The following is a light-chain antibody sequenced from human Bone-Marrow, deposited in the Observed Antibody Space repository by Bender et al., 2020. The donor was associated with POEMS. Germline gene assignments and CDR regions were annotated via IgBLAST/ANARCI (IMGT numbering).Light chain of an antibody. J-gene: IGLJ1*01. CDR2: EVT. Sequence: QSALTQPPSASGSPGQSVTISCTGTSSDVGGYNYVSWYRQHPGKAPKLMIYEVTKRPSGVPDRFSGSKSGNTASLTVSGLQAEDEADYYCTSYAGSNTGLFGTGTKITVL. CDR1: SSDVGGYNY. CDR3: TSYAGSNTGL. V-gene: IGLV2-8*01.